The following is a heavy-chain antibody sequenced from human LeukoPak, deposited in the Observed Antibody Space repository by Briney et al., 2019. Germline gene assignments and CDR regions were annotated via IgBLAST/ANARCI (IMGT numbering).Heavy chain of an antibody. CDR2: IIPIFGTA. CDR3: ASRGYYYDSSGYYSYYYMDV. V-gene: IGHV1-69*13. D-gene: IGHD3-22*01. CDR1: GYTFTSYA. J-gene: IGHJ6*03. Sequence: ASVKVSCKASGYTFTSYAISWVRQAPGQGLEWMGGIIPIFGTANYAQKFQGRVTITADESTSTAYMELSSLRSEDTAVYYCASRGYYYDSSGYYSYYYMDVWGKGTTVTISS.